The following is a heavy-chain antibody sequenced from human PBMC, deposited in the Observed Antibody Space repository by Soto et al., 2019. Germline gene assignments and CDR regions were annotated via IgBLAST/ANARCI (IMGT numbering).Heavy chain of an antibody. J-gene: IGHJ6*02. CDR3: ARERMVAAAGSYYYYGMDV. CDR1: GYTFTNFG. Sequence: ASVKVSCKTSGYTFTNFGISWVRQAPGQGLEWMGWISAYNGNTNYAQKFQGSVTMTTDTSTSTAYMELRSLRSDDTAVYYCARERMVAAAGSYYYYGMDVWGQGTTVTVSS. D-gene: IGHD6-13*01. CDR2: ISAYNGNT. V-gene: IGHV1-18*01.